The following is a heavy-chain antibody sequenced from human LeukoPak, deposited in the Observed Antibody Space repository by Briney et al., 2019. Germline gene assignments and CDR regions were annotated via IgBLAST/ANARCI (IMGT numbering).Heavy chain of an antibody. Sequence: GGSLRLSCLASGFTFSNYAMSWVRQAPGKGLEWVSGITISGRTAYYTDSVKGRFTISRDNLKNTLYLQMNSLRAEDTAVYYCAKIGPKDRAYYYYGMDVWGQGTTVTVSS. CDR1: GFTFSNYA. CDR3: AKIGPKDRAYYYYGMDV. CDR2: ITISGRTA. D-gene: IGHD2-15*01. V-gene: IGHV3-23*01. J-gene: IGHJ6*02.